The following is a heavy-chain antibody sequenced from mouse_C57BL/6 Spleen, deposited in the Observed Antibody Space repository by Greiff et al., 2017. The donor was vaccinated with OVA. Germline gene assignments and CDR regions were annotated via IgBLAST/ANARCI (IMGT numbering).Heavy chain of an antibody. Sequence: VQLQQPGAELVRPGSSVKLSCKASGYTFTSYWMDWVKQRPGQGLEWIGNIYPSDSENHYNQKFKDKATLTVDKSSSTAYMQLSSLTSEDSAVYYCARSRAYYSNWNWFAYWGQGTLVTVSA. J-gene: IGHJ3*01. CDR3: ARSRAYYSNWNWFAY. V-gene: IGHV1-61*01. CDR1: GYTFTSYW. CDR2: IYPSDSEN. D-gene: IGHD2-5*01.